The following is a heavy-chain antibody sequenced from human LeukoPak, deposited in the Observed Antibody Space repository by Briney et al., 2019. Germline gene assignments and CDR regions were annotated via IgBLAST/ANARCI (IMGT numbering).Heavy chain of an antibody. J-gene: IGHJ5*02. CDR2: ISGSGGST. D-gene: IGHD4-23*01. Sequence: GGSLRLSCAASGFTFSSYAMSWVRQAPGKGLEWVSAISGSGGSTYYADSVKGRFTISRDNSKSTLYLQMNSLRAEDTAVYYCAKEPSWGGNINNWFDPWGQGTLVTVSS. CDR3: AKEPSWGGNINNWFDP. CDR1: GFTFSSYA. V-gene: IGHV3-23*01.